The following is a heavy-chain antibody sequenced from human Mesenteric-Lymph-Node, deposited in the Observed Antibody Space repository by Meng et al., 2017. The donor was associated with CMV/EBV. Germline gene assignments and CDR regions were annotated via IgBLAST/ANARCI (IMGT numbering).Heavy chain of an antibody. V-gene: IGHV5-51*01. CDR2: IYVGDSDT. Sequence: GGSLRLSCQGSGFSFVSYWVAWVRQTPGKGLEWMGSIYVGDSDTKYSPPLEGQVIISVDKSITTAYLQWRSLKASDTAIYYCARHDSKQRYYGLDAWGQGTTVTVSS. CDR3: ARHDSKQRYYGLDA. CDR1: GFSFVSYW. J-gene: IGHJ6*02. D-gene: IGHD4-11*01.